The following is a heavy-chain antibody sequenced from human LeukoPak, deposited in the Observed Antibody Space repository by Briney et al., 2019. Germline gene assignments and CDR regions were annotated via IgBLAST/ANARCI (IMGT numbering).Heavy chain of an antibody. CDR1: GGSISSYY. V-gene: IGHV4-4*07. CDR3: ARGGAYGSGYYYYMDV. CDR2: IYTSGST. D-gene: IGHD3-10*01. J-gene: IGHJ6*03. Sequence: SETLSLTCTVSGGSISSYYWSWIRQPAGQGLEWIGRIYTSGSTNYNPSLKSRVTMSVDTSKNQFSLKLSSVTAADTAVYSCARGGAYGSGYYYYMDVWGKGTTVTVSS.